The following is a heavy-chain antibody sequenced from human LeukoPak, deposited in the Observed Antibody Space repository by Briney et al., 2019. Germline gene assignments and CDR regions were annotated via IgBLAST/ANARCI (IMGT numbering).Heavy chain of an antibody. D-gene: IGHD5-12*01. CDR1: GGSFSGYY. V-gene: IGHV4-34*01. CDR3: ARGGKSGYPDY. J-gene: IGHJ4*02. Sequence: SETLSLTCAVYGGSFSGYYWCWIRQPPGKGLEWIGEINHSGSTNYNPSLKSRVTISVDTSKNQFSLKLSSVTAADTAVYYCARGGKSGYPDYWGKGTLVTVSS. CDR2: INHSGST.